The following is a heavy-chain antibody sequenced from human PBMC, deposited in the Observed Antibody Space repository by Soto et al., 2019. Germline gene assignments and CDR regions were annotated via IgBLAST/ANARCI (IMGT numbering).Heavy chain of an antibody. CDR1: GVTFSSYA. J-gene: IGHJ4*02. D-gene: IGHD3-9*01. CDR2: ISGSGGST. CDR3: AKDRYYDILTGAFDY. V-gene: IGHV3-23*01. Sequence: GGSLRLSCAASGVTFSSYAMSWVRQAPGKGLEWVSAISGSGGSTYYADSVKGRFTISRDNSKNTLYLQMNSLRAEDTAVYYCAKDRYYDILTGAFDYWGQGTLVTVSS.